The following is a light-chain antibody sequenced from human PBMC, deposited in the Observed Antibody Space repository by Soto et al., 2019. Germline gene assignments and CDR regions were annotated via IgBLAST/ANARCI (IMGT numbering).Light chain of an antibody. J-gene: IGKJ4*01. CDR3: QQYHLSPLT. V-gene: IGKV3-20*01. CDR2: GAS. Sequence: ENVLTQSPATLSLSPGERATLSCRASQSVSSSYLAWYQQKPGQAPRLLIYGASSRATGIPDRISGRRSGTGFILNIARVEPEDSAVYFCQQYHLSPLTFGGGTQV. CDR1: QSVSSSY.